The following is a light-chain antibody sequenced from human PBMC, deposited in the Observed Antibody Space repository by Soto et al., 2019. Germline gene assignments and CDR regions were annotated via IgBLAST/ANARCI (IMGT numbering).Light chain of an antibody. J-gene: IGLJ2*01. V-gene: IGLV2-14*01. Sequence: QSALTQPASVSGSPGQSITISCTGTSSDVGGYNYVSWYQQHPGKAPKLMIFDVTYRPSGVSNRFSGSKSGNTASLTISGLQPEDEVDYYCSSYTSSSTLEVFGGGTKRTVL. CDR1: SSDVGGYNY. CDR2: DVT. CDR3: SSYTSSSTLEV.